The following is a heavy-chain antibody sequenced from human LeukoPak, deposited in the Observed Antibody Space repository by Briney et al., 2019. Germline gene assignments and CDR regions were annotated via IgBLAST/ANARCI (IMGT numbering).Heavy chain of an antibody. J-gene: IGHJ4*02. CDR2: VYYTGAS. Sequence: PSGTLSLTCTVSGGSISSSSYYWGWIRQPPGKGLEWIGSVYYTGASYYNPSLKSRVTISIDTSKKHFSLKLTSVTAADTAVYYCARRATSGSPYYLDYWGQGTLVTVSS. D-gene: IGHD3-10*01. V-gene: IGHV4-39*07. CDR1: GGSISSSSYY. CDR3: ARRATSGSPYYLDY.